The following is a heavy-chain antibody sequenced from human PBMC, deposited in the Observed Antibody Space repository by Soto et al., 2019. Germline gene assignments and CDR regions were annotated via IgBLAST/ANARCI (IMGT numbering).Heavy chain of an antibody. CDR2: VFYSGAT. CDR1: GGPIKTGDYY. D-gene: IGHD3-10*01. Sequence: TLSLTCNVSGGPIKTGDYYWNWIRQPPGKGLEWIGYVFYSGATNYSPSLKSRAAISMDPSKNQFSLSLTSVTAADTAVYYCARAGFSYGHLLFWGQGIRVTVSS. J-gene: IGHJ4*02. CDR3: ARAGFSYGHLLF. V-gene: IGHV4-30-4*01.